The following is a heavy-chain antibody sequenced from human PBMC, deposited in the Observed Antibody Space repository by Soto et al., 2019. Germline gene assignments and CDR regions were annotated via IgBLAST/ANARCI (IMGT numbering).Heavy chain of an antibody. CDR2: ISIGAST. CDR3: AKDWGGATDLYFDL. D-gene: IGHD7-27*01. Sequence: EVQLLESGGDLVHPGGSLRLSCVASGFSFSTSAMHWLRQAPGKGLEWVSSISIGASTDYADSVRGRFTISRDVSQSTLYLQMHSLRADDTATYFCAKDWGGATDLYFDLWGRGTLVSVSS. V-gene: IGHV3-23*01. J-gene: IGHJ2*01. CDR1: GFSFSTSA.